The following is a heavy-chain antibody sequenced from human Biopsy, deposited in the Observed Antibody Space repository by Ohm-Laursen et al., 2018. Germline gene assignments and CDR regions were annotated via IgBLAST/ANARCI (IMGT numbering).Heavy chain of an antibody. Sequence: GASVRVSRKTSTGTFNSYGIIWVRQAPGQGLEWMGRIIPILRTTAYAQTFLGRVTITADSPTSTVDMELTSLTSDDTAVYFCAREAIGYQLPCDDWGQGTLVTVSS. CDR1: TGTFNSYG. J-gene: IGHJ4*02. CDR2: IIPILRTT. CDR3: AREAIGYQLPCDD. D-gene: IGHD2-2*01. V-gene: IGHV1-69*11.